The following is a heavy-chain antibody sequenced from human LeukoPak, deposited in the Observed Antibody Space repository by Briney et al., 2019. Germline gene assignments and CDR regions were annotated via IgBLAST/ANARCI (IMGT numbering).Heavy chain of an antibody. J-gene: IGHJ4*02. V-gene: IGHV1-2*02. Sequence: ASVKVSCKASGYIFTGYYMHWVRQAPGQGLEWMGWINPNSGGTNYAQKFQGRVTMTRDTSISTAYMELSSLRSDDTAVYYCATARDRHSVYSSLDYWGQGTLVTVSS. CDR1: GYIFTGYY. D-gene: IGHD5/OR15-5a*01. CDR3: ATARDRHSVYSSLDY. CDR2: INPNSGGT.